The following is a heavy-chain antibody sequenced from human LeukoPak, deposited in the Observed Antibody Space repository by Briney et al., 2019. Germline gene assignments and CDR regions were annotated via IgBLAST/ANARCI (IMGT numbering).Heavy chain of an antibody. Sequence: SETLSLTCAVYGGSFSGYYWSWIRQPPGKGLEWIGEINHSGSTNYNPSLKSRVTISVDTSKNQFSLKLSSVTAADTAVYYCARRRVIWSTPSYNWFDPWGQGTLVTVSS. CDR1: GGSFSGYY. V-gene: IGHV4-34*01. CDR3: ARRRVIWSTPSYNWFDP. J-gene: IGHJ5*02. CDR2: INHSGST. D-gene: IGHD2/OR15-2a*01.